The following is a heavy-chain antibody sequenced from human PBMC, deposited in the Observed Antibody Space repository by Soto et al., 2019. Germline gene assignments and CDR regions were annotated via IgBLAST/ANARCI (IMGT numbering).Heavy chain of an antibody. D-gene: IGHD1-1*01. V-gene: IGHV3-7*01. J-gene: IGHJ6*02. CDR2: IKQDGSEK. CDR3: ARGIAGPTTYDYYVMDV. Sequence: YLRLSCAASVFTFSSYWMSWGRHGPGKGLEWVANIKQDGSEKYYVDSVKGRFTISRDNAKNSLYLQMNSLRAEDTAVYYCARGIAGPTTYDYYVMDVWGQGTTVTVSS. CDR1: VFTFSSYW.